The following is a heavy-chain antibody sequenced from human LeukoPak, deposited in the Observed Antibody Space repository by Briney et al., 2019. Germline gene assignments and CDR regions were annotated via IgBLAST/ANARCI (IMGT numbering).Heavy chain of an antibody. CDR3: ARSPKGKDSYYYYYGMDV. D-gene: IGHD4-23*01. J-gene: IGHJ6*02. CDR2: IIPILGIA. V-gene: IGHV1-69*04. Sequence: SVKVSCKASGGTFSSYAISRVRQAPGQGLEWMGRIIPILGIANYAQKFQGRVTITADKSTSTAYMELSSLRSEDTTVYYCARSPKGKDSYYYYYGMDVWGQGTTVTVSS. CDR1: GGTFSSYA.